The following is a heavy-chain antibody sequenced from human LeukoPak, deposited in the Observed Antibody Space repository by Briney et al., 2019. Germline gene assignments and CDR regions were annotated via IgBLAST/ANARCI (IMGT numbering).Heavy chain of an antibody. V-gene: IGHV4-59*01. D-gene: IGHD2-8*02. CDR1: GGSISSYY. J-gene: IGHJ4*02. Sequence: SETLSLTCTVPGGSISSYYWSWIRQPPGKGLEWIGYIYYSGSTNYNPSLKSRVTISVDTSKNQFSLKLSSVTAADTAVYYCAREPTSSGPFDYWGQGTLVTVSS. CDR2: IYYSGST. CDR3: AREPTSSGPFDY.